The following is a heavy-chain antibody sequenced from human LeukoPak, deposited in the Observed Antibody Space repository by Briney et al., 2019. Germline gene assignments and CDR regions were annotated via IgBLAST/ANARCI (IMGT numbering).Heavy chain of an antibody. CDR1: GGSISSSSYY. J-gene: IGHJ4*02. CDR3: ARGQDSGSSYPLDY. V-gene: IGHV4-39*01. D-gene: IGHD1-26*01. CDR2: IYYSGST. Sequence: SETLSLTCTVSGGSISSSSYYWGWIRQPPGKGLEWIGSIYYSGSTYYNPSLKSRVTISVDTSKNQFSLKLSSVTAADTAVYYCARGQDSGSSYPLDYWGQGTLVTVS.